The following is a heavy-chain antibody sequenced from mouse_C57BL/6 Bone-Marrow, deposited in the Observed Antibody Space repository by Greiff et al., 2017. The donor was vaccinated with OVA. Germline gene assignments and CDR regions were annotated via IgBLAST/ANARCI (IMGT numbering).Heavy chain of an antibody. V-gene: IGHV1-76*01. D-gene: IGHD2-14*01. CDR2: IYPGSGNT. Sequence: VKLMESGAELVRPGASVKLSCKASGYTFTDYYINWVKQRPGQGLEWIARIYPGSGNTYYNEKFKGKATLTAEKSSSTAYMQLSILTSEDSAVYFCARRGNYAMDYWGQGTSVTVSS. J-gene: IGHJ4*01. CDR1: GYTFTDYY. CDR3: ARRGNYAMDY.